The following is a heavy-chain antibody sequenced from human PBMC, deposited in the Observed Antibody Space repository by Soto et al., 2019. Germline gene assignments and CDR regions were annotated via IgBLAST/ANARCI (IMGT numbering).Heavy chain of an antibody. CDR3: ARGLVVAATAKLTSYYYYMDV. J-gene: IGHJ6*03. D-gene: IGHD2-15*01. CDR1: GFTFSSYS. Sequence: GGSLRLSCAASGFTFSSYSMNWVRQAPGKGLEWVSSISSSSSYIYYADSVKGRFTISRDNAKNSLYLQMNSLRAEDTAVYYCARGLVVAATAKLTSYYYYMDVWGKGTTVTVSS. V-gene: IGHV3-21*01. CDR2: ISSSSSYI.